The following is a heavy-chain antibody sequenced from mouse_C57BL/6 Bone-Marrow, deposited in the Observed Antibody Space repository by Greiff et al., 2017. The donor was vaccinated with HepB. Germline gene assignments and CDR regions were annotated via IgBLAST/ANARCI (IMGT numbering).Heavy chain of an antibody. D-gene: IGHD1-1*01. V-gene: IGHV4-1*01. CDR1: GLDFSRYW. CDR3: ARPNDYYGSTWFAY. CDR2: INPDSSTI. Sequence: GLDFSRYWMSWVRRAPGKGLEWIGEINPDSSTINYAPSLKDKFIISRDNAKNTLYLQMSKVRSEDTALYYCARPNDYYGSTWFAYWGQGTLVTVSA. J-gene: IGHJ3*01.